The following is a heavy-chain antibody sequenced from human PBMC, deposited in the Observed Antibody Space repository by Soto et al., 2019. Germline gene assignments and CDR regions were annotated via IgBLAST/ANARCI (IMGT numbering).Heavy chain of an antibody. J-gene: IGHJ6*02. D-gene: IGHD2-21*02. CDR1: GYTFTSYG. CDR2: ISAYNGNT. V-gene: IGHV1-18*04. CDR3: AREWPKVVTDHYYYYYYGMDV. Sequence: QVQLVQSGAEVKKPGASVKVSCKASGYTFTSYGISWVRQAPGQGLEWVGWISAYNGNTNYAQKLQGRVTMTTDTSKSTAYMELRSLRSDDTDVYYCAREWPKVVTDHYYYYYYGMDVWGQGNTVTVSS.